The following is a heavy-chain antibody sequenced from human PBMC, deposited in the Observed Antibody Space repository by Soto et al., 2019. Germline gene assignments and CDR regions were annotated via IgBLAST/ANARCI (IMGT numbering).Heavy chain of an antibody. Sequence: SETLSLTCTVSGGSISSSSYYWGWIRQPPGKGLEWIGSIYYSGSTYYNPSLKSRVTISVDTSKNQFSLKLSSVTAADTAVYYCARRLAYGDYTFGFDPWGQGTLVTVSS. CDR1: GGSISSSSYY. D-gene: IGHD4-17*01. V-gene: IGHV4-39*01. J-gene: IGHJ5*02. CDR3: ARRLAYGDYTFGFDP. CDR2: IYYSGST.